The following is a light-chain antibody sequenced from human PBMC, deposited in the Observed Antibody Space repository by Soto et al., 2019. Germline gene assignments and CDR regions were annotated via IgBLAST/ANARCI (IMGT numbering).Light chain of an antibody. CDR1: RSVSNY. CDR3: QQRSNWPRWT. V-gene: IGKV3-11*01. Sequence: EIVLTQSPATLSLSPWESATLSCRASRSVSNYLAWYQQKPGQAPRLLIYDASSRPTDIPARFSGSGSGTDFTLTISSLEPEDFAVYYCQQRSNWPRWTFGQGTKVDIK. CDR2: DAS. J-gene: IGKJ1*01.